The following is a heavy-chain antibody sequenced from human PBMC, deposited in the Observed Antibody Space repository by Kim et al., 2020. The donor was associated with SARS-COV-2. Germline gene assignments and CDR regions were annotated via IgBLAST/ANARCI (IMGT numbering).Heavy chain of an antibody. J-gene: IGHJ4*02. Sequence: TNYADSVKGRFTISRDNAKNSLYLQMNSLRAEDTAVYYCATIAVAGTLDYWGQGTLVTVSS. V-gene: IGHV3-11*03. CDR3: ATIAVAGTLDY. CDR2: T. D-gene: IGHD6-19*01.